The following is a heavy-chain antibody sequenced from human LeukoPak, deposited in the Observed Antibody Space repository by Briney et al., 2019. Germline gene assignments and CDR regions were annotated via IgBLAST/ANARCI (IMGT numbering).Heavy chain of an antibody. J-gene: IGHJ4*02. D-gene: IGHD3-10*01. CDR2: IKGKNYGETT. Sequence: PGGSLRLSCTAPGLTFIDAWMSWVRHAPGEGLEWVGRIKGKNYGETTDYIAPVKGRFTISRDDSKNTLYLQMDSLRIEDTALYYCTTDPPSGYWGQGTLVTVSS. CDR3: TTDPPSGY. CDR1: GLTFIDAW. V-gene: IGHV3-15*01.